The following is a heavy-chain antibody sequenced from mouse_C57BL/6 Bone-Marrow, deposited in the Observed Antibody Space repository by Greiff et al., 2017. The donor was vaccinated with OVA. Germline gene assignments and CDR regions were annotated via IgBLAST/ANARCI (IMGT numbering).Heavy chain of an antibody. D-gene: IGHD1-1*01. CDR1: GYTFTSYG. J-gene: IGHJ2*01. Sequence: LQESGAELARPGASVKLSCKASGYTFTSYGISWVKQRTGQGLEWIGEIYPRSGNTYYNEKFKGKATLTADKSSSTAYMELRSLTSEDSAVYFCARRIPFYYYGSSRDYFDYWGQGTTLTVSS. CDR3: ARRIPFYYYGSSRDYFDY. CDR2: IYPRSGNT. V-gene: IGHV1-81*01.